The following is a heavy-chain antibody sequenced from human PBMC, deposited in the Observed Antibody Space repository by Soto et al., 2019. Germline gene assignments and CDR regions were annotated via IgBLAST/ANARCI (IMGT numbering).Heavy chain of an antibody. D-gene: IGHD3-22*01. Sequence: ASVKVSCKASQYNFTNYCVHWVRQAPGQGLEWMGIINPRGGRTNYAQRFQGRVSMTRDTSTSTVYMELSSLRSEDTAVYYCARALYDTDSLPVGAEARYHDMDVWGLETTVAV. J-gene: IGHJ6*02. CDR2: INPRGGRT. CDR3: ARALYDTDSLPVGAEARYHDMDV. CDR1: QYNFTNYC. V-gene: IGHV1-46*01.